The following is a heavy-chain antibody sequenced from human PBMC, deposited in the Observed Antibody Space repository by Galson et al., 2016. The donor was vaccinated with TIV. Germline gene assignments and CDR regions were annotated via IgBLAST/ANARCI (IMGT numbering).Heavy chain of an antibody. CDR1: GFTFSSYG. V-gene: IGHV3-30*18. Sequence: SLRLSCAASGFTFSSYGMHWVRQAPGKGLEWVAVISFDGSNKYYAESVKGRFTISRDNSKNTLFLQMNSLRVEDTAVYFCAKVPSSGFYYYYAFDVWGQGTTVTVSS. CDR3: AKVPSSGFYYYYAFDV. D-gene: IGHD3-22*01. J-gene: IGHJ6*02. CDR2: ISFDGSNK.